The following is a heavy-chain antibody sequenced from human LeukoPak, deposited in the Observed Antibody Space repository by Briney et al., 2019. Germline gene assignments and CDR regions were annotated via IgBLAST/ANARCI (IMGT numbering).Heavy chain of an antibody. Sequence: HPGGSLRLSCVASGFTFSIYGMHWVRQAPGKGLEWVAVIWHDGSYEYYADSVKGRFTISRDSSKNTLYLQMNSLRAEDTAVYYCAKDGVGATSLYCWGQGTLVTVSS. D-gene: IGHD1-26*01. V-gene: IGHV3-33*06. J-gene: IGHJ4*02. CDR2: IWHDGSYE. CDR3: AKDGVGATSLYC. CDR1: GFTFSIYG.